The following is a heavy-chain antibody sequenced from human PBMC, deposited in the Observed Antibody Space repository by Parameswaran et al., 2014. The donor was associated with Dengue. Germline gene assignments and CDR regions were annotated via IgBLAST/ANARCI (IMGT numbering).Heavy chain of an antibody. Sequence: VRQAPGKGLEWVSYISSSGSTKYYADSVKGRLTISRDNAKSSLYLQMNSLRAEDTAVYYRARGLYSGYDWLFDYWGQGTLVTVSS. CDR2: ISSSGSTK. V-gene: IGHV3-48*03. D-gene: IGHD5-12*01. CDR3: ARGLYSGYDWLFDY. J-gene: IGHJ4*02.